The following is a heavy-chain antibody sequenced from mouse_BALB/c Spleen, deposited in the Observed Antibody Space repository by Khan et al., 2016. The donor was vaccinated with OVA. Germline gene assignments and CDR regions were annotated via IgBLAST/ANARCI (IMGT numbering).Heavy chain of an antibody. Sequence: EVQLQESGPGLVKPSQSLSLTCTVTGYSITSGYGWNWIRQFPGNKLEWMGYISYSGSTNYNPSLKSRISITRDTSKNQIYLQLNSVTTEDTATYYCARTARIKYWGQGTTLTVSS. CDR2: ISYSGST. V-gene: IGHV3-2*02. CDR3: ARTARIKY. J-gene: IGHJ2*01. CDR1: GYSITSGYG. D-gene: IGHD1-2*01.